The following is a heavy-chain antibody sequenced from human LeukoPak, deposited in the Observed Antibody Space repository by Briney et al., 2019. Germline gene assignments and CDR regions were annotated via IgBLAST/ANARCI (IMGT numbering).Heavy chain of an antibody. CDR1: GFTFSSYS. D-gene: IGHD3-22*01. Sequence: GSLRLSCAASGFTFSSYSMNWVRQAPGKGLEWGSYISGSSSTIYYADSVKGRFTISRDNGKNTLHLQMNSLRAEDTAVYYCARGSTYYDSSGQVPFDYWGQGTLVTVSS. CDR2: ISGSSSTI. J-gene: IGHJ4*02. V-gene: IGHV3-48*01. CDR3: ARGSTYYDSSGQVPFDY.